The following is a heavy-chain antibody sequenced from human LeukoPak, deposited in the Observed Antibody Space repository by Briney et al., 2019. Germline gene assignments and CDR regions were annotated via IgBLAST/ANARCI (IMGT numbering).Heavy chain of an antibody. D-gene: IGHD2/OR15-2a*01. CDR2: ISFDGSNK. CDR3: ARDRSPENRYYYMDV. J-gene: IGHJ6*03. Sequence: GGSLRLSCAASGFTFRTYAIHWVRQAPGKGLEWVAVISFDGSNKYYADSVKGRFTISRDNSMNTLYLQMHSLRAEDTAVYYCARDRSPENRYYYMDVWGKGTTVTVSS. CDR1: GFTFRTYA. V-gene: IGHV3-30-3*01.